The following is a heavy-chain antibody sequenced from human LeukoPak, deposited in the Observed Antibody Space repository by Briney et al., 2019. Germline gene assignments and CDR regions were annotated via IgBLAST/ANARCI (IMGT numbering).Heavy chain of an antibody. CDR1: GGSISSGSYY. Sequence: SQTLSLTCTVSGGSISSGSYYWSWIRQPAGKGLEWIGYIYYSETTNYNPSLKSRVTISVDTSKNQFSLKLSSVTAADTAIYYCARDSGSDRYNWFDPWGQGTLVTVSS. CDR2: IYYSETT. D-gene: IGHD6-25*01. J-gene: IGHJ5*02. V-gene: IGHV4-61*10. CDR3: ARDSGSDRYNWFDP.